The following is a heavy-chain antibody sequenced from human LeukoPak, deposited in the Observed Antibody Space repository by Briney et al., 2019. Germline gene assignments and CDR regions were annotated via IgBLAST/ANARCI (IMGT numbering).Heavy chain of an antibody. V-gene: IGHV4-39*07. J-gene: IGHJ4*02. D-gene: IGHD2-21*02. CDR1: GGSISSSSYY. CDR2: IYYSGIT. CDR3: ARERAYCGGDCAAPDY. Sequence: SETLSLTCTVSGGSISSSSYYWGWFRRPPGKGLEWIGSIYYSGITYYNPSLKSRVTISVDTSKNQFSLKLSSVTAADTAVYYCARERAYCGGDCAAPDYWGQGTLVTVSS.